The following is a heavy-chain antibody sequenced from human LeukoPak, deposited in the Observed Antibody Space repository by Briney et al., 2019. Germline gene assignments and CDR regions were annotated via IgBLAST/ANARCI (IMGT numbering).Heavy chain of an antibody. CDR3: AREPYDSSGYSFDY. Sequence: GGSVRLSCAASGFTFSSYAMHWVRQAPGKGLEWVAVISYDGSNKYYADSVKGRFTISRDNSKNTLYLQMNSLRAEDTAVYYCAREPYDSSGYSFDYWGQGTLVTVSS. CDR1: GFTFSSYA. V-gene: IGHV3-30-3*01. J-gene: IGHJ4*02. CDR2: ISYDGSNK. D-gene: IGHD3-22*01.